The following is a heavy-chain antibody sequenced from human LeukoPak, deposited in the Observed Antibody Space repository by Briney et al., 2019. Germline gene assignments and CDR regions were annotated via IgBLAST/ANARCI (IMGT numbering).Heavy chain of an antibody. D-gene: IGHD2-21*02. CDR2: IYYTGST. CDR3: ARHCGGDCYPAFDI. Sequence: TSETLSLTCTVSGGSISTYYWSWVRQPPGKGLKWIGYIYYTGSTNYNPSLKSRVTISVDTSKNQFSLKLSSVTAADTAVYYCARHCGGDCYPAFDIWGQGTMVTVSS. V-gene: IGHV4-59*01. CDR1: GGSISTYY. J-gene: IGHJ3*02.